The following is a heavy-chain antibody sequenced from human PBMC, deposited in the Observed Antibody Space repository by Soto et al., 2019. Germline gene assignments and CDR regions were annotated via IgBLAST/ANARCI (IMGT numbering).Heavy chain of an antibody. D-gene: IGHD5-12*01. Sequence: SETLSLTCAVSGGSISSGGYSWSWIRQPPGKGLEWIGYIYHSGSTYYNPSLKSRVTISVDRSKNQFSLKLSSVTAADTAVYYCARARGYSGYDYFDYWGQGTLVTVSS. CDR3: ARARGYSGYDYFDY. CDR1: GGSISSGGYS. CDR2: IYHSGST. V-gene: IGHV4-30-2*01. J-gene: IGHJ4*02.